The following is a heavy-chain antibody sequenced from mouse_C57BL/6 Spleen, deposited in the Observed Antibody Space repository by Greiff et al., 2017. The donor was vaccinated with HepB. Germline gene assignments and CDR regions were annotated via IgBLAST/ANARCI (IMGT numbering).Heavy chain of an antibody. CDR3: TPLINNYGSSYWYFDV. Sequence: VQLQQSGAELVRPGASVKLSCTASGFNIKDYYMHWVKQRPEQGLEWIGRIDPEDGDTEYAPKFQGKATMSADTSSNTAYLQLSSLTSEDTAVYYCTPLINNYGSSYWYFDVWGTGTTVTVSS. CDR1: GFNIKDYY. CDR2: IDPEDGDT. D-gene: IGHD1-1*01. V-gene: IGHV14-1*01. J-gene: IGHJ1*03.